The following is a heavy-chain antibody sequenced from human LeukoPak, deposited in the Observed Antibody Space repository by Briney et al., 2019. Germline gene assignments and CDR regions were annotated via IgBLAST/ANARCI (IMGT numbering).Heavy chain of an antibody. D-gene: IGHD3/OR15-3a*01. CDR1: GYSISSGYY. CDR3: ARTRVDWGKTFDY. CDR2: IYHSGST. J-gene: IGHJ4*02. Sequence: PSETLSLTCTVSGYSISSGYYWGWIRQPPGKGLEWIGSIYHSGSTYYNPSLKSRVTISVDTSKNQFSLKLSSVTAADTAVYYCARTRVDWGKTFDYWGQGTLVTVSS. V-gene: IGHV4-38-2*02.